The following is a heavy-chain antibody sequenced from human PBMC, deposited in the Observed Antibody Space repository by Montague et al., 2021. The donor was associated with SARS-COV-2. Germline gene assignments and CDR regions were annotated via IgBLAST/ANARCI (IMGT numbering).Heavy chain of an antibody. CDR1: GGSLSSGGYY. J-gene: IGHJ6*02. V-gene: IGHV4-31*03. Sequence: TLSLTCTVSGGSLSSGGYYWSWIRQLPGKGLEWLGYFYYSGSPYYNPSLKSRVFISADMSKNQFFLNLTSVTAADAAVYYCAGDLGRTGYYYGLDVWGQGTTVTVSS. CDR2: FYYSGSP. D-gene: IGHD3/OR15-3a*01. CDR3: AGDLGRTGYYYGLDV.